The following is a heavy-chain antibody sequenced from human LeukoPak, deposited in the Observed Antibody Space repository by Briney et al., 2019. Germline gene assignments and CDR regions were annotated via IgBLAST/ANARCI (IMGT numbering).Heavy chain of an antibody. CDR3: ARLDSSSWYSRSDWFDP. J-gene: IGHJ5*02. D-gene: IGHD6-13*01. V-gene: IGHV1-69*13. Sequence: GASVKVSCKASGYTFTSYGISWVRQAPGQGLEWMGGIIPIFGTANYAQKFQGRVTITADESTSTAYMELSSLRSEDTAVYYCARLDSSSWYSRSDWFDPWGQGTLVTVSS. CDR1: GYTFTSYG. CDR2: IIPIFGTA.